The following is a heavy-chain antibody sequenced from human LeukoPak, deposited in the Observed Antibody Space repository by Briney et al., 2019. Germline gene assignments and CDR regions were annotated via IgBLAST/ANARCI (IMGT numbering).Heavy chain of an antibody. Sequence: SETLSLTCTVSGGSISSYYWSWIWQPPGEGLEWIGYIYYSGSTNYNPSLKSRVTISVDTSKNQFSLKLSSVTAADTAVYYCASRTYYYDSSGYSEFDYWGQGTLVTVSS. CDR3: ASRTYYYDSSGYSEFDY. J-gene: IGHJ4*02. V-gene: IGHV4-59*08. CDR2: IYYSGST. D-gene: IGHD3-22*01. CDR1: GGSISSYY.